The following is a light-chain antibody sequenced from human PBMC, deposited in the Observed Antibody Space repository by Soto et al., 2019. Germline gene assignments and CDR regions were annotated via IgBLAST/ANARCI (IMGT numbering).Light chain of an antibody. CDR3: QQSYSTPYV. V-gene: IGKV1-39*01. J-gene: IGKJ2*01. Sequence: DIQMTQSPSSLSASVGDRVTITCRASQSITTYLNWYQQKPGKAPNLLIYGASSLQSGAPPRFSGSGSGTDFTLTISSLRPEEFATYYCQQSYSTPYVFGQGTKLDIK. CDR2: GAS. CDR1: QSITTY.